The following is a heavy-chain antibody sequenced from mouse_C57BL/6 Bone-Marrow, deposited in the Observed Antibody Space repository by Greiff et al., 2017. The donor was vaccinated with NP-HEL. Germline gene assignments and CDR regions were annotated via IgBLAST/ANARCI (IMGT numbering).Heavy chain of an antibody. CDR2: IDPEYGDT. J-gene: IGHJ4*01. CDR1: GFNIKDYY. V-gene: IGHV14-2*01. D-gene: IGHD1-1*01. Sequence: VQLQQSGAELVKPGASVKLSCTASGFNIKDYYMHWVKQRTEQGLEWIGRIDPEYGDTKYAPKFQGKATITADTSSNTAYLQLSSLTSEDTAVYYGARLEFITTDYAMDYWGQGTSVTVSS. CDR3: ARLEFITTDYAMDY.